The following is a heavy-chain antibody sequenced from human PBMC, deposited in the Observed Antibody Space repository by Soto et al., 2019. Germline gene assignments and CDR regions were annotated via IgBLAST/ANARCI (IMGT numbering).Heavy chain of an antibody. CDR3: AREPGSVVTAMHYYYYGMDV. Sequence: GASVKVSCKASGFTIRSYGISWVRQAPGQGLEWMGGIIPIFGTANYAQKFQGRVTITADESTSTAYMELSSLRSEDTAVYYCAREPGSVVTAMHYYYYGMDVWGQGTTGTVSS. D-gene: IGHD2-21*02. CDR1: GFTIRSYG. CDR2: IIPIFGTA. J-gene: IGHJ6*02. V-gene: IGHV1-69*13.